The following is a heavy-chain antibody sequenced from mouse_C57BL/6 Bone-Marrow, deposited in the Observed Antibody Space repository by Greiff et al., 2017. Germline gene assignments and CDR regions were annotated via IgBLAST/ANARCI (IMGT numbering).Heavy chain of an antibody. CDR2: IDPSDSYT. Sequence: VQLQQPGAELVRPGTSVKLSCKASGYTFTSYWMHWVKQRPGQGLAWIGVIDPSDSYTNYNQKFKGKATLTVDTSTSTAYMQLSSLTSEDSAVYYCARWGYWGKGTLVTVSA. J-gene: IGHJ3*01. CDR3: ARWGY. V-gene: IGHV1-59*01. CDR1: GYTFTSYW.